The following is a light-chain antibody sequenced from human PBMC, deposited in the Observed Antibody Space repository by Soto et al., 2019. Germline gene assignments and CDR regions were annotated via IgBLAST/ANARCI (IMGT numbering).Light chain of an antibody. Sequence: DIQMTQSPSSLSASVGDRVTITCQASQDIRNYLNWYQQKPGKAPNLLIYDASNLRAGVPSRFSGSGSGTGFTFTISSLQPEDIAQDYCKPYDHLPPLSFGGGTKVEIK. CDR1: QDIRNY. CDR2: DAS. V-gene: IGKV1-33*01. J-gene: IGKJ4*01. CDR3: KPYDHLPPLS.